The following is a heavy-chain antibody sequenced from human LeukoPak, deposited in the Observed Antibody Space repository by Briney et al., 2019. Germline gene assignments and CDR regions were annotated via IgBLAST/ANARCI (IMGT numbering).Heavy chain of an antibody. CDR2: IYYSGST. CDR3: ARDGGYYYGSGGYIHNWFDP. V-gene: IGHV4-59*01. J-gene: IGHJ5*02. CDR1: GGSISSYY. Sequence: SETLSLTCTVSGGSISSYYWSWIRQPPGKGLEWIGYIYYSGSTNYNPSLKSRVTISVDTSKNQFSLKLSSVTAADTAVYYCARDGGYYYGSGGYIHNWFDPWGQGTLVTVSS. D-gene: IGHD3-10*01.